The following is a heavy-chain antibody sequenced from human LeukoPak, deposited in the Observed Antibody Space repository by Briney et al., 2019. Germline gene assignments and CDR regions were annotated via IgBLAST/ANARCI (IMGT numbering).Heavy chain of an antibody. Sequence: PGGSLRLSCAASGFTFEDYAMHWVRQAPGKGLEWVSLISGDGGSTYYAVSVKGRFTISRDNSKNSLYLQMNSLTTEDTALYYCAKDSRGGITIFGVADNWFDPWGQGTLVTVSS. CDR3: AKDSRGGITIFGVADNWFDP. D-gene: IGHD3-3*01. J-gene: IGHJ5*02. CDR1: GFTFEDYA. V-gene: IGHV3-43*02. CDR2: ISGDGGST.